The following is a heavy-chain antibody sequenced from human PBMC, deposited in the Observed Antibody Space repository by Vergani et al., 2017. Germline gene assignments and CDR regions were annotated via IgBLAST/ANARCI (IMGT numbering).Heavy chain of an antibody. CDR1: GFTFSSYA. J-gene: IGHJ4*02. CDR2: ISAGGGST. D-gene: IGHD3-3*01. Sequence: EVQLLESGGGLVHPGGSLRLSCAASGFTFSSYAMSWVRQAPGKGLEWVSVISAGGGSTYYADSVKGRLTIARDNSKNTLYRQMSSLRAEDTAVYYCAKNRAIFGVIDYWGQGTLVTVSS. V-gene: IGHV3-23*01. CDR3: AKNRAIFGVIDY.